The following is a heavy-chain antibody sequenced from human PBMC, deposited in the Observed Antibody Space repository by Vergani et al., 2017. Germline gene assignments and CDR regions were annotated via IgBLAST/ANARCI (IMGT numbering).Heavy chain of an antibody. D-gene: IGHD3-10*01. Sequence: EVQLLESGGGLVQPGGSLRLSCAASGFTFSSYAMSWVRQAPGKGLEWVSAISGSGVSSYYTDSVKGRFTISRDNSKNMLFLQMNNLRTEDTAIYYCAEQYFVSGNYLFDYWGQGTLVTVSS. J-gene: IGHJ4*02. CDR1: GFTFSSYA. CDR2: ISGSGVSS. V-gene: IGHV3-23*01. CDR3: AEQYFVSGNYLFDY.